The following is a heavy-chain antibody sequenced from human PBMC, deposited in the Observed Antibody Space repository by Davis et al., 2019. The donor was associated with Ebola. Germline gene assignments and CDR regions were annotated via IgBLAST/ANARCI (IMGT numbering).Heavy chain of an antibody. CDR1: GFTFSSYW. V-gene: IGHV3-7*01. CDR3: AGFFDY. Sequence: GESLKISCAASGFTFSSYWMSWVRQAPGKGLEWVANINQDGSYRYYVDSVKGRFTISRDNSKKSLYLQINGLRAEDTAVYFCAGFFDYWGQGTLVTVSS. J-gene: IGHJ4*02. CDR2: INQDGSYR.